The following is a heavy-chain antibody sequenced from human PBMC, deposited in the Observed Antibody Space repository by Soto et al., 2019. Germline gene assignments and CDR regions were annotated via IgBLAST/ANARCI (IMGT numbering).Heavy chain of an antibody. CDR3: AKVLSVGGTRRPIDYFDY. V-gene: IGHV3-23*01. Sequence: EVQLLDSGGGLVRPGGSLRLSCAASGFTFNTYPMSWVRQVPGKGLEWVSAISTSGGSTYYADSVKGRFTISRDNSQTTVLLQMNSLRAEDTAVYYCAKVLSVGGTRRPIDYFDYWGQGTLVTVSS. J-gene: IGHJ4*02. D-gene: IGHD6-13*01. CDR1: GFTFNTYP. CDR2: ISTSGGST.